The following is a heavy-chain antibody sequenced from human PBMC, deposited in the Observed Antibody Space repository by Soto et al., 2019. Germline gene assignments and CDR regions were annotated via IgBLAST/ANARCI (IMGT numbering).Heavy chain of an antibody. Sequence: EVQLVESGGGLVQQGGSLRLSCAASGFTFSSYWMHWVRQVPXKGXXWVSRINGDGSSTSYADFVKGRVTITRDNAKXXXXXXXXXXXXXXXXXXXXXXAXYSSGWXYFDYWGQGALVTASS. CDR2: INGDGSST. CDR3: XXAXYSSGWXYFDY. J-gene: IGHJ4*02. V-gene: IGHV3-74*01. CDR1: GFTFSSYW. D-gene: IGHD6-19*01.